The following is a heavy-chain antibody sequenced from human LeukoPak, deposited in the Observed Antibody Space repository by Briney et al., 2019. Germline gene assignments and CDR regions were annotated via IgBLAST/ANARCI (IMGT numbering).Heavy chain of an antibody. CDR2: IIPIFGTA. CDR3: ARASARERGLWFDP. CDR1: GGTCSSYA. V-gene: IGHV1-69*06. J-gene: IGHJ5*02. Sequence: SVKVSCKASGGTCSSYAISWVRQAPGQGREWMGGIIPIFGTANYAQKLQGRVTITADKSTSTAYMELRSLRSEDTAVYYCARASARERGLWFDPWGLGTLVTVSS. D-gene: IGHD3-16*01.